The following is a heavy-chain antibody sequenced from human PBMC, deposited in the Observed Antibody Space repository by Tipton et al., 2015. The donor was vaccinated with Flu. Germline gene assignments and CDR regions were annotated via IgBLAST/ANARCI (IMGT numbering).Heavy chain of an antibody. Sequence: TLSLTCTVSGGSLSSYFWSWIRQPAGKGLEWIGRIYPSGNTNYNPSLQSRVTMSVDTSRNQFSPSLTSVTAADAAIYYCARSGSYHHYYFDLWGRGTLVSVSS. V-gene: IGHV4-4*07. CDR3: ARSGSYHHYYFDL. CDR2: IYPSGNT. J-gene: IGHJ2*01. CDR1: GGSLSSYF. D-gene: IGHD1-26*01.